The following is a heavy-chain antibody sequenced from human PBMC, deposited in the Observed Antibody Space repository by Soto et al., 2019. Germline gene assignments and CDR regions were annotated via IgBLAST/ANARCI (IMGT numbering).Heavy chain of an antibody. CDR3: ARTYSSSWSPFDY. D-gene: IGHD6-13*01. J-gene: IGHJ4*02. Sequence: SETLSLTCAVCGGSFSGYYWSWIRQPTGKGLEWIGEINHSGSTSYNPSRKSRVTISVDTSKNQFSLKLSSVTAADTAAYYCARTYSSSWSPFDYWGQGTLVTVS. CDR1: GGSFSGYY. V-gene: IGHV4-34*01. CDR2: INHSGST.